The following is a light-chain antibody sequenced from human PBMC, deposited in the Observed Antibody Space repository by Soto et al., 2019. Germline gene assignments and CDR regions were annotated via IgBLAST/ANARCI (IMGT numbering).Light chain of an antibody. V-gene: IGKV1-39*01. CDR1: QSISRF. CDR3: QQTYITPPWT. CDR2: AAS. J-gene: IGKJ1*01. Sequence: DIQMTQSPSSLSASVGARVTITCRASQSISRFLNWYQQKSGKPPQLLIYAASSLQSGVPSRFSGSGSGTDFTLTISSLQPEDFATYDCQQTYITPPWTFGQGSKVEIK.